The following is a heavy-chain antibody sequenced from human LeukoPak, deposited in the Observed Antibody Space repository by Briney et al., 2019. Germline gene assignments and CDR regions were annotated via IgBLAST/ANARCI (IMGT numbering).Heavy chain of an antibody. J-gene: IGHJ4*02. V-gene: IGHV3-9*01. CDR2: ISWNSGSI. D-gene: IGHD5-24*01. Sequence: GGSLRLSCAASGFTFDDYAMHWVRQAPGKGLEWVSGISWNSGSIGYADSVKGRFTISRDNAKNSLYLQMNSLRAEDTAVYYCARDPGGDGYNLDYWGQGTLVTVSS. CDR1: GFTFDDYA. CDR3: ARDPGGDGYNLDY.